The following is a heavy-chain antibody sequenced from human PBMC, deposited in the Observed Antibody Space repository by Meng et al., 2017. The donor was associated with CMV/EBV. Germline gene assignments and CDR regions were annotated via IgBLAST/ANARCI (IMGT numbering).Heavy chain of an antibody. D-gene: IGHD5-18*01. J-gene: IGHJ3*01. V-gene: IGHV1-18*01. CDR1: GYTFTNYG. CDR2: ISTYNGNA. Sequence: ASVKVSCKTSGYTFTNYGISWVRQAPGQGLEWMGWISTYNGNANYAQKLQGRVTITTDTSTRTSYMELRSLRSDDTAVYYCAREQYRSWIQLWFPHDAFDVWGQGTMVTVSS. CDR3: AREQYRSWIQLWFPHDAFDV.